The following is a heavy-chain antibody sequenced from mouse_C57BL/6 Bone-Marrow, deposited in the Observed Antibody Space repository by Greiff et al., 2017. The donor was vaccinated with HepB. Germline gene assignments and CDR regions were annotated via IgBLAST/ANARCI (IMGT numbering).Heavy chain of an antibody. D-gene: IGHD2-4*01. CDR3: ARSTMIKGWFAY. Sequence: VKLMESGPELVKPGASVKISCKASGYAFSSSWMNWVKQRPGKGLEWIGRIYPGDGDTNYNGKFKGKATLTADKSSSTAYMQLSSLTSEGAAVYFCARSTMIKGWFAYWGQGTLVTVSA. CDR1: GYAFSSSW. V-gene: IGHV1-82*01. J-gene: IGHJ3*01. CDR2: IYPGDGDT.